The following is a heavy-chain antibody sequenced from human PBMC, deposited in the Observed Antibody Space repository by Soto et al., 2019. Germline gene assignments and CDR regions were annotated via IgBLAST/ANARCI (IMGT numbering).Heavy chain of an antibody. D-gene: IGHD2-15*01. J-gene: IGHJ3*02. CDR2: IKQDGSEK. Sequence: LRLSCAASGFTFSSYWMSWVRQAPGKGLEWVANIKQDGSEKYYVDSVKGRFTISRDNAMNSLFLQMNSLRAEDTAVYYCARDPCSGGSCYNAFDIWGQGTMVTVSS. CDR1: GFTFSSYW. V-gene: IGHV3-7*01. CDR3: ARDPCSGGSCYNAFDI.